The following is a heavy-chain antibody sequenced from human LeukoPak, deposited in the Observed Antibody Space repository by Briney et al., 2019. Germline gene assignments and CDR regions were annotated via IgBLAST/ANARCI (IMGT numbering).Heavy chain of an antibody. CDR1: GYSFTSYW. CDR3: ARLTSSWSFDY. CDR2: ISPDGSDT. Sequence: GESLKISCKGSGYSFTSYWVGWVRQMPGKGLEWMGIISPDGSDTRYSPSFQGQVTISADKSITTAYLQWSSLKASDTAMYYCARLTSSWSFDYWGQGTLVTVSS. J-gene: IGHJ4*02. D-gene: IGHD6-13*01. V-gene: IGHV5-51*01.